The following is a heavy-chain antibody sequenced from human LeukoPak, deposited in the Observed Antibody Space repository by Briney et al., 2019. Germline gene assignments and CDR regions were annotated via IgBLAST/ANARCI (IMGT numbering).Heavy chain of an antibody. Sequence: PSETLSLTCAVYGGSFSGYYWGWIRQPPGKGLEWIGEINHSGSTNYNPSLKSRVTISVDTSKNQFSLKLSSVTAADTAVYYCARVGGSYYGYSSAIDYWGQGTLVTVSS. CDR1: GGSFSGYY. D-gene: IGHD1-26*01. CDR3: ARVGGSYYGYSSAIDY. CDR2: INHSGST. V-gene: IGHV4-34*01. J-gene: IGHJ4*02.